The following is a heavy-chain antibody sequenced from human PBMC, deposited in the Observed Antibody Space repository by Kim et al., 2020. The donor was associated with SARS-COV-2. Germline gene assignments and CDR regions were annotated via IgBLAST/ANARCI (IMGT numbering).Heavy chain of an antibody. V-gene: IGHV4-31*02. Sequence: TSTTPSLKSRVTISVDTSKNQFSLKLNAVTAAETAGYYCARDRTGWYGMDVWGQGTTVTVSS. J-gene: IGHJ6*02. D-gene: IGHD2-2*01. CDR3: ARDRTGWYGMDV. CDR2: T.